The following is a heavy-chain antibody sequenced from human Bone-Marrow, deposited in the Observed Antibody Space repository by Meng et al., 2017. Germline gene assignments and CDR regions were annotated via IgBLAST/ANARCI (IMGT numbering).Heavy chain of an antibody. V-gene: IGHV1-18*01. CDR2: ISAYNGNT. CDR3: ARERGYYFDY. CDR1: GYTFTSYG. Sequence: GSRKAPGYTFTSYGITWVRQAPGQGLEWMXWISAYNGNTNYAQKLQGRVTMTTDTSTSTAYMELRSLRSDDTAVYYCARERGYYFDYWGQGTLVTVSS. J-gene: IGHJ4*02.